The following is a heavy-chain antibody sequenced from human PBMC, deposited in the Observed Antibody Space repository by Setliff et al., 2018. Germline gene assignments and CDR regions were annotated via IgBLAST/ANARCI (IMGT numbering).Heavy chain of an antibody. CDR2: ISGSGGST. CDR1: GFTFSSYA. D-gene: IGHD4-17*01. CDR3: VRTLFLQYYGGRSGGYFDY. V-gene: IGHV3-23*01. J-gene: IGHJ4*02. Sequence: GSLRLSCAASGFTFSSYAMSWVRQAPGKGLEWVSAISGSGGSTYYADSVKGRFTISRDNSKNTLYLQMNSLRAEDTAVYYCVRTLFLQYYGGRSGGYFDYWGQGSLVTVSS.